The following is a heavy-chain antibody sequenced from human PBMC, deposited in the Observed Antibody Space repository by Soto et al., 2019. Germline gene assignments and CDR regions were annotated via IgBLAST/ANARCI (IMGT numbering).Heavy chain of an antibody. D-gene: IGHD2-15*01. J-gene: IGHJ3*01. CDR3: ARDGYCSGGSCYSDAFDF. CDR1: GFTFSSYC. V-gene: IGHV3-33*01. CDR2: IWCDGSNK. Sequence: VQLVESGGGVVQPGRSLTLSCAASGFTFSSYCLHWVRQAPGKGLVWVAGIWCDGSNKYYADSVKGRFTISRDNSKNTQYLQMNRLRAEDTAVYYCARDGYCSGGSCYSDAFDFWGQGTMVTVSS.